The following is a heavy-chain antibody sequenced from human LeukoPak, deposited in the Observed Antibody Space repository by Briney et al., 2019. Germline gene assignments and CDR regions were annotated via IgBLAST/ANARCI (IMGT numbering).Heavy chain of an antibody. CDR3: TTGLAAAAYYFDS. D-gene: IGHD6-13*01. J-gene: IGHJ4*02. Sequence: PGGSLRLSCAASGFALSTYEMDWVRQAPGKGLEWVSYISSRSSTIYHADSVKGRFTISRDHAKNSLYLQKNSLTDENTAVYYCTTGLAAAAYYFDSWGQGVLVTVSS. V-gene: IGHV3-48*02. CDR1: GFALSTYE. CDR2: ISSRSSTI.